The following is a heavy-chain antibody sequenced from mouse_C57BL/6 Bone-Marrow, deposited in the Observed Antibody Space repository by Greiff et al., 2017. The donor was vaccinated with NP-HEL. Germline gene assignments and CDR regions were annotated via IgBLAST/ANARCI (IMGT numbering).Heavy chain of an antibody. Sequence: EVQGVESGGGLVQPGESLKLSCESNEYEFPSHDMSWVRKTPEKRLELVAAINSDGGSTYYPDTMERRFIISRDNTKKTLYLQMSSLRSEDTALYYCARRGITTVVAPYAMDYWGKGTSVTVSS. CDR3: ARRGITTVVAPYAMDY. V-gene: IGHV5-2*01. CDR2: INSDGGST. J-gene: IGHJ4*01. D-gene: IGHD1-1*01. CDR1: EYEFPSHD.